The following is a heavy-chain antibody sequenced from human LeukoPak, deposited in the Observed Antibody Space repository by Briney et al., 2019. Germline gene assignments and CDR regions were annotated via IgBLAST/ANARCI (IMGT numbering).Heavy chain of an antibody. J-gene: IGHJ4*02. CDR1: GFSFNSFE. V-gene: IGHV3-48*03. D-gene: IGHD6-19*01. Sequence: GGSLRLSCAASGFSFNSFEMSWVRQAPGKGLEWVSYISSSGSTIYYADSVKGRFTISRDNAKNSLYLQMNSLRAEDTAVYYCARGWYNSGYYCDYWGQGTLVTVSP. CDR2: ISSSGSTI. CDR3: ARGWYNSGYYCDY.